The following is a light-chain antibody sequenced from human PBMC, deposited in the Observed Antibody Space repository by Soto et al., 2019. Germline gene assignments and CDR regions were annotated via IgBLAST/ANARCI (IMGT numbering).Light chain of an antibody. Sequence: EIVLTQSPGTLSLSPGERATLSCRASQSVSSSYLAWYQQKPGQAPRLLIYGASSRATGIPDRFSGSGSGTDFTRTISRLEPEDFAVYYCQQYGSSPWTFGQGTKMDIK. CDR2: GAS. V-gene: IGKV3-20*01. CDR1: QSVSSSY. J-gene: IGKJ1*01. CDR3: QQYGSSPWT.